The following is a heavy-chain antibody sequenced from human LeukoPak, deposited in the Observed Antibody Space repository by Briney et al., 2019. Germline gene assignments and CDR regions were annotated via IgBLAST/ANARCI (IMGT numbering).Heavy chain of an antibody. D-gene: IGHD6-13*01. J-gene: IGHJ4*02. V-gene: IGHV4-4*07. Sequence: SETLSLTCSVSGGSIDNYHLTWIRRPAGKGLEWIGRFYNSGSTNYNPSLKSRVTISVDTSKNQFSLKLSSVTAADTAVYYCARGRGSIRSSWYLDYWGQGTLVTVSS. CDR3: ARGRGSIRSSWYLDY. CDR2: FYNSGST. CDR1: GGSIDNYH.